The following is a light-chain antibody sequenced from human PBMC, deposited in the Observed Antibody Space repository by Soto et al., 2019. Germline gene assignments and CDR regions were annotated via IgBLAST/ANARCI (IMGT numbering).Light chain of an antibody. J-gene: IGKJ4*01. CDR3: QQYHSYPVT. CDR2: GAS. CDR1: QDISNF. V-gene: IGKV1-16*02. Sequence: DIQMTQSPSSLSASVGDTVTITCRASQDISNFLAWFQQKPGQAPKPLIHGASSLQSGVPSKFSGSCSGTDFTLTISSLQPEDFATYYCQQYHSYPVTFGGGTKVEIK.